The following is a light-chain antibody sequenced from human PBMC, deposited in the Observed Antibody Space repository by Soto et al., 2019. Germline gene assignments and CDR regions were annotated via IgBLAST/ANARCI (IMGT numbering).Light chain of an antibody. V-gene: IGKV1-27*01. CDR1: QGISNY. CDR3: QKYNSAPPET. Sequence: DIQMTQSPSSLSASVGDRVTITCRASQGISNYLAWYQQKPGKVPKLLIYAASTLQSGVPSRFSASGSGTDFTLTISSLQPEDVATYYCQKYNSAPPETFGQGTKVEIK. J-gene: IGKJ1*01. CDR2: AAS.